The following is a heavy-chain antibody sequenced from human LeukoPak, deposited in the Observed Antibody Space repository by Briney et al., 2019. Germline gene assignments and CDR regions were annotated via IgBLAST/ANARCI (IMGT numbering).Heavy chain of an antibody. CDR3: ARVTKYQLPGYYYYGMDV. CDR1: GYTFTSYG. J-gene: IGHJ6*02. V-gene: IGHV1-18*01. Sequence: ASVKLSCTASGYTFTSYGIGWVRQAPGQGLEWMGWISAYNGNTNYAQKLQGRVTMTTDTSTSTAYMELRSLRSDDTAVYYCARVTKYQLPGYYYYGMDVWGQGTTVTVSS. D-gene: IGHD2-2*01. CDR2: ISAYNGNT.